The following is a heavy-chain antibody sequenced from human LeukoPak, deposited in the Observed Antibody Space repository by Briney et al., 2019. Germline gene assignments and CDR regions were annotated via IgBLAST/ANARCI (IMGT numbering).Heavy chain of an antibody. V-gene: IGHV3-21*01. CDR3: ARDPSSSSAFDY. D-gene: IGHD6-6*01. CDR1: GFTFSTDS. J-gene: IGHJ4*01. Sequence: PGGSLRLSCAASGFTFSTDSMNWVRQAPGRGLEWVSSISSSSSYIYYADSVKGRFTISRDNAKNSLYLQMNSLRAEDTAVYYCARDPSSSSAFDYWGQGTPVTVSS. CDR2: ISSSSSYI.